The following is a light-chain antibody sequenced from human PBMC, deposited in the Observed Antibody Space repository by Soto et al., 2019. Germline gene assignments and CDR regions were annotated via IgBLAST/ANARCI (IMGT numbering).Light chain of an antibody. J-gene: IGLJ1*01. Sequence: QSVLTQPPSVSGAPGQRVTISCTGSSSNIGAGYEVHWYQHLPGKAPKLLIYGNTNRPSGVPDRFSGSKSGTSASLAITGLQAEDEADYYCQSYYISLSASYVFGGGTKLTVL. CDR1: SSNIGAGYE. CDR3: QSYYISLSASYV. V-gene: IGLV1-40*01. CDR2: GNT.